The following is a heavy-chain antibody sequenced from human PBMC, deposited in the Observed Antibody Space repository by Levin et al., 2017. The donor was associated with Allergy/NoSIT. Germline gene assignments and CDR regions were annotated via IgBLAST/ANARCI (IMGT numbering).Heavy chain of an antibody. V-gene: IGHV3-74*01. D-gene: IGHD1-26*01. J-gene: IGHJ4*02. CDR3: ARALIVGATSGGDY. Sequence: GGSLRLSCAASGFTFSSYWMHWVRQAPGKGLVWVSRINTDGSTTNYADSVKGRFPISRDNAKNTLYLQMNSLRAEDTAVYYCARALIVGATSGGDYWGQGTLVTVSS. CDR1: GFTFSSYW. CDR2: INTDGSTT.